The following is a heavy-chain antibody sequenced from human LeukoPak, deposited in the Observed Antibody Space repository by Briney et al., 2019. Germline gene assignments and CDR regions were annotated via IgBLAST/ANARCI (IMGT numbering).Heavy chain of an antibody. CDR3: ARARRNSSGYYLRWFDP. D-gene: IGHD3-22*01. V-gene: IGHV4-59*12. CDR1: GGSISSYY. J-gene: IGHJ5*02. CDR2: IYYSGST. Sequence: SETLSLTCTVSGGSISSYYWSWIRQPPGKGLEWIGYIYYSGSTNYNPSLKSRVTISVDTSKNQFSLKLSSVTAADTAVYYCARARRNSSGYYLRWFDPWGQGTLVTVSS.